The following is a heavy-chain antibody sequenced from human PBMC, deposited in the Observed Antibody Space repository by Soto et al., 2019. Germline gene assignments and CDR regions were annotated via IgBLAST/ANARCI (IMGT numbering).Heavy chain of an antibody. Sequence: QVQLVESGGGVVQPGRSLRLSWAASGFTFSTYAMHGVRQAPGKGLEWVAVISYDGSNKYYPASVKGRFTISRDNSKNTLYLQMNSLRAEDTAVYYCAKDMDSHFDYWGQGTLVTVSS. CDR1: GFTFSTYA. V-gene: IGHV3-30*18. J-gene: IGHJ4*02. CDR2: ISYDGSNK. D-gene: IGHD3-10*01. CDR3: AKDMDSHFDY.